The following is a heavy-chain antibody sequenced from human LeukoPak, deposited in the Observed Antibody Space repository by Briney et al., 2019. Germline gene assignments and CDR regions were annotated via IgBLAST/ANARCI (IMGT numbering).Heavy chain of an antibody. CDR2: IYYSGST. CDR1: GGSISSGGYY. D-gene: IGHD3-22*01. Sequence: PSETLSLTCTVSGGSISSGGYYWSWIRQHPGKGLEWIGYIYYSGSTYYNPSLKSRVTISVDTSKNQFSLKLSSVTAADTAVYYCARDLREDSSGNNWFDPWGQGTQVTVSS. CDR3: ARDLREDSSGNNWFDP. V-gene: IGHV4-31*03. J-gene: IGHJ5*02.